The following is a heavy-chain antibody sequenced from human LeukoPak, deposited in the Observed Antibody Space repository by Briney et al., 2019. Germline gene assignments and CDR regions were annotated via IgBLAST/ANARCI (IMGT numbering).Heavy chain of an antibody. D-gene: IGHD3-22*01. V-gene: IGHV1-69*04. CDR2: IIPNLGTT. CDR3: ATTNDGGGYQWGDFFDF. Sequence: GASVKVSCKASGGTSNSNAISWVLQAPGQGLEWMGRIIPNLGTTNRAPNSQGRGPPTANKSTNTAYMELTSLTCADTAVFYCATTNDGGGYQWGDFFDFWGQGALVTVSS. CDR1: GGTSNSNA. J-gene: IGHJ4*02.